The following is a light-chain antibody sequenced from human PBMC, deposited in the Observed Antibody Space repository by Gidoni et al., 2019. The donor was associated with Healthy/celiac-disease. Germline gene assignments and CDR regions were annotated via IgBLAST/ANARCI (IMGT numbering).Light chain of an antibody. CDR1: QDISNY. CDR2: DAS. V-gene: IGKV1-33*01. CDR3: AP. J-gene: IGKJ4*01. Sequence: DIQMTQSPSSLSASVGDRVTITCQASQDISNYLNWYQQKPGKAPKLLIYDASNLETGVPSRFSGSGSGTDFTFTISSLQPEDIATYYFAPFXGXTKVEIK.